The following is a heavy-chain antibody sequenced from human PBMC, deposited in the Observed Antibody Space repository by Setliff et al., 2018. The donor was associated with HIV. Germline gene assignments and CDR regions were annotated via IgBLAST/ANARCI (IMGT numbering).Heavy chain of an antibody. V-gene: IGHV4-39*01. CDR2: IYYSGST. D-gene: IGHD6-13*01. CDR1: GGSISSSNYC. Sequence: SETLSLTCTVSGGSISSSNYCWGWIRQPPGKGLEWIGSIYYSGSTYYNPSLKSRVTISVDTSKNQFSLKLRSVTAADTAVYYCARAYRVIAAPSYYYMDVWGKGTTVTVSS. CDR3: ARAYRVIAAPSYYYMDV. J-gene: IGHJ6*03.